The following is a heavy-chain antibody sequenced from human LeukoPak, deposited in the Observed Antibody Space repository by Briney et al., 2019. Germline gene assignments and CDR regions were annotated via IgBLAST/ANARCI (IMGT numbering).Heavy chain of an antibody. CDR3: AKEVSGSDYYRAYDY. CDR2: LSSSGTT. J-gene: IGHJ4*02. CDR1: GGSISTYY. V-gene: IGHV4-4*07. D-gene: IGHD3-3*01. Sequence: PSETLSLTCTVSGGSISTYYWSWIRQPAGKGLEWIGRLSSSGTTNYNTSLKSRVTMSVDTSTNQLSLNLTSVTAADTAVYYCAKEVSGSDYYRAYDYWGQGTLATVSS.